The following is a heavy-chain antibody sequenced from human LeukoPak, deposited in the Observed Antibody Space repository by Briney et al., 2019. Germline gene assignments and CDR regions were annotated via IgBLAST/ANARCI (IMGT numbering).Heavy chain of an antibody. Sequence: ASVKVSCKASGYTFTGYYMHWVRQAPGQGLEWMGWINPNSGGTNYAQKFQGRVTMTRDTSISTAYMELSRLRSDDTAVYYCAREELLWFGELTGASYYFDYWGQGTLVTVSS. D-gene: IGHD3-10*01. CDR1: GYTFTGYY. CDR2: INPNSGGT. J-gene: IGHJ4*02. CDR3: AREELLWFGELTGASYYFDY. V-gene: IGHV1-2*02.